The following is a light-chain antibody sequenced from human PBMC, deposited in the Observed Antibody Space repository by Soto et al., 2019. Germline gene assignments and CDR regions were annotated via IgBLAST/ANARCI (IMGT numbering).Light chain of an antibody. CDR2: EGS. CDR1: SSDIGAYDY. V-gene: IGLV2-23*01. Sequence: QSPLTPPASLSGSPGQSITISCTGTSSDIGAYDYVSWYQQHPGKAPKLMIYEGSKRPSGVSNRFSGSKSGNTASLTISGLQAEDEADYYCCSYAGSSTYVFGTGTKVPVL. CDR3: CSYAGSSTYV. J-gene: IGLJ1*01.